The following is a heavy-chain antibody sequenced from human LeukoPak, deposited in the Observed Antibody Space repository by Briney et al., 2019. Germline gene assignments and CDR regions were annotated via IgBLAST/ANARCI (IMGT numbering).Heavy chain of an antibody. J-gene: IGHJ6*02. Sequence: PGGSLRLSCAASGFTFSSYAMSWVRQAPGKGLEWVSAISGSGGSTYYADSVKGRFTISRDNSKNTLYLQMNSLRAEDTAIYYCAKHRVYCTNGVCHLSPYYYYYGMDVWGQGTTVTVSS. CDR1: GFTFSSYA. D-gene: IGHD2-8*01. CDR3: AKHRVYCTNGVCHLSPYYYYYGMDV. V-gene: IGHV3-23*01. CDR2: ISGSGGST.